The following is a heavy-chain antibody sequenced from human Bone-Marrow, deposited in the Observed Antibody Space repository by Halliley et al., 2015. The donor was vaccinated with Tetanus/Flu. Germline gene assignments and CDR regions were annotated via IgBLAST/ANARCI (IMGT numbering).Heavy chain of an antibody. J-gene: IGHJ6*02. D-gene: IGHD7-27*01. Sequence: NIKQDGSEKYYVDSGKGRFTISRDNADNSLYLQMTSLTAEDTAVYYCAREVVRIWDYFYGMDVWGQGTTVTVSS. V-gene: IGHV3-7*03. CDR2: IKQDGSEK. CDR3: AREVVRIWDYFYGMDV.